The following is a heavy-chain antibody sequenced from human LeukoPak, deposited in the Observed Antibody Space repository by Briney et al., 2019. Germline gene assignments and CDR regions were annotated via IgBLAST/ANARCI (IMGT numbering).Heavy chain of an antibody. J-gene: IGHJ4*02. V-gene: IGHV3-30*18. CDR1: GFTFSSYG. CDR3: AKDRGSYGIDY. CDR2: ISYDGSNK. Sequence: GGSLRLSCAASGFTFSSYGMHWVRQAPGKGLEWVAVISYDGSNKYYADSVKGRFTISRDNSKNTLYLQMNSLRAEDTAVYYCAKDRGSYGIDYWGQGTLVTVSS. D-gene: IGHD1-26*01.